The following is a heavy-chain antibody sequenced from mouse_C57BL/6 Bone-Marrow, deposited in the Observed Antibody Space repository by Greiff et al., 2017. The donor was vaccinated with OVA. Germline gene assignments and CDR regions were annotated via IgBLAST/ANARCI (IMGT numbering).Heavy chain of an antibody. CDR1: GFTFSSYA. V-gene: IGHV5-4*01. Sequence: EVKLMESGGGLVKPGGSLKLSCAASGFTFSSYAMSWVRQTPEKRLEWVATISDGGSYTYYPDNVKGRFTISRDNAKNNLYQQMSHLKSEDTAMYYCARDRGLWYCGQGTSVTVSS. CDR3: ARDRGLWY. CDR2: ISDGGSYT. J-gene: IGHJ4*01. D-gene: IGHD1-1*02.